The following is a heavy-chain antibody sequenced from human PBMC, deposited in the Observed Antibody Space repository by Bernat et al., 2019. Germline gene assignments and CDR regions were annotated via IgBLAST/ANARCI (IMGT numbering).Heavy chain of an antibody. D-gene: IGHD6-13*01. CDR1: GFTFSTYW. CDR2: IKQDGSEK. J-gene: IGHJ4*02. Sequence: EVQLVESGGGLVQPGGSLRLSCTASGFTFSTYWMTWVRQAPGKGLEWVASIKQDGSEKYYLDSVKGRFTISRENTRNSLYLEMNSLGGEDTAVYYCATRPRQPESWGQGTLVTVSS. CDR3: ATRPRQPES. V-gene: IGHV3-7*01.